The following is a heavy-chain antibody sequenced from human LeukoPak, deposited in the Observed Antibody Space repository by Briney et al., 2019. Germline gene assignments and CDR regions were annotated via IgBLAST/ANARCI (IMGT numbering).Heavy chain of an antibody. D-gene: IGHD6-13*01. CDR2: INSDGSST. V-gene: IGHV3-74*01. CDR3: ARDGSWSKFDY. J-gene: IGHJ4*02. CDR1: GFTFSSYW. Sequence: PGGSLRLSCAASGFTFSSYWMHWVRQAPGKGLVWVSRINSDGSSTSYADSVKGRFTISRDNAKNTLYLQMNGLRAEDTAVYYCARDGSWSKFDYWGQGTLVTVSS.